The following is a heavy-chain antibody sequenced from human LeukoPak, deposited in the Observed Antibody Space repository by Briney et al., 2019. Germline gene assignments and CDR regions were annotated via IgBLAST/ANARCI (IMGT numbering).Heavy chain of an antibody. CDR1: GFTFSSYT. CDR2: ITTSDGNT. Sequence: GGSLRLSCAASGFTFSSYTMSWVRQAPGKGLKWVSTITTSDGNTYYADSVKGRFTVSRDNSKNTLFLQMNSLRAEDTAVYYCAKDGGLWVSAHWGDSWGRGTLVTVSS. D-gene: IGHD7-27*01. V-gene: IGHV3-23*01. J-gene: IGHJ4*02. CDR3: AKDGGLWVSAHWGDS.